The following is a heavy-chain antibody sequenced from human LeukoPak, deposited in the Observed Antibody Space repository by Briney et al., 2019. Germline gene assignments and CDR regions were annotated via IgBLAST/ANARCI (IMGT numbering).Heavy chain of an antibody. CDR3: ATLGYCSSTNCPPDY. CDR2: IYPGDSDT. V-gene: IGHV5-51*01. CDR1: GYRFTSYW. Sequence: RGESLKISCKGSGYRFTSYWIGWVRQMPGKGLEWMGIIYPGDSDTRYSPSFQGQVTISADKSISTAYLQWSSLKASDTAMYYCATLGYCSSTNCPPDYWGQGTLVTVSS. J-gene: IGHJ4*02. D-gene: IGHD2-2*01.